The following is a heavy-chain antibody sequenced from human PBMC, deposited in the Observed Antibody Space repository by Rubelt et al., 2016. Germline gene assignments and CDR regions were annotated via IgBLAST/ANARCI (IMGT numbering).Heavy chain of an antibody. CDR3: ARDPTTRFTSTGWFDP. CDR1: GYTFTSYG. CDR2: ISAYNGNT. D-gene: IGHD5-12*01. J-gene: IGHJ5*02. Sequence: QVQLVQSGAEVKKPGASVKVSCKASGYTFTSYGISWVRQAPGQGLEWMGWISAYNGNTNSATKLQGRVTMTTDTSTRKAYMGLRSLRSDDTAVDYCARDPTTRFTSTGWFDPWGQGTLVTVSS. V-gene: IGHV1-18*01.